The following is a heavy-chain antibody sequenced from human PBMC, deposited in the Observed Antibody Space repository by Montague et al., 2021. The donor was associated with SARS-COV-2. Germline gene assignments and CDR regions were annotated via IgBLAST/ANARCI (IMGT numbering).Heavy chain of an antibody. CDR1: GDGVSSNSAA. Sequence: CAISGDGVSSNSAAWNWIRQSPSRGLEWLGRTYYRSKWYNDYAVSVKSRITINPDTSKNQFSLQLNSVTPEDTAVYYCARGLWFGELLSLYYYYGMDVWGQGTTVTVSS. CDR3: ARGLWFGELLSLYYYYGMDV. V-gene: IGHV6-1*01. J-gene: IGHJ6*02. CDR2: TYYRSKWYN. D-gene: IGHD3-10*01.